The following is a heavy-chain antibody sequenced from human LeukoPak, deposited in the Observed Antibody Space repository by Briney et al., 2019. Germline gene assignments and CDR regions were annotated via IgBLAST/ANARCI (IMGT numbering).Heavy chain of an antibody. CDR2: IYYSGST. CDR1: GGSISSYY. J-gene: IGHJ3*02. CDR3: ARSRSSYSLGAFDI. D-gene: IGHD5-18*01. Sequence: SETLSLTCTVSGGSISSYYWSWIRQPPGKGLEWIGYIYYSGSTNYNPSLKSRVTISVDTSKNQFSLKLSSVTAADTAVYYCARSRSSYSLGAFDIWGQGTMVTVSS. V-gene: IGHV4-59*08.